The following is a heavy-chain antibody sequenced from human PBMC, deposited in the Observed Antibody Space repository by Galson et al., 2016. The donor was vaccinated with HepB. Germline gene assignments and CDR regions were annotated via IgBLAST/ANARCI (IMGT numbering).Heavy chain of an antibody. V-gene: IGHV6-1*01. CDR1: GDSVTNNGAA. D-gene: IGHD7-27*01. J-gene: IGHJ6*02. Sequence: CAISGDSVTNNGAAWTWIRQSPSRGLEWLGRTYYRSKWWNTYAVSVKSRITINPDTSKNQFSLQLNSVTPEDTAVYYCARAETNWDGTGDHCATVDTFYHGMEVWGQGTTVTVSS. CDR3: ARAETNWDGTGDHCATVDTFYHGMEV. CDR2: TYYRSKWWN.